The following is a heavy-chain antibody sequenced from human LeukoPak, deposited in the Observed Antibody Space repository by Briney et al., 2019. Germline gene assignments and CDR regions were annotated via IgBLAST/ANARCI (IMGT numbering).Heavy chain of an antibody. Sequence: PGGSLRLSCAASGFTFSSYWMSWVRQAPGKGLEGVANIKQDGSEKYYVDSVKGRFTISRDNAKNSLYLQMNSLRAEDTAVYYCARDGSLTYCSSTSCSRTYYYYYMDVWGKGTTVTVSS. CDR3: ARDGSLTYCSSTSCSRTYYYYYMDV. CDR1: GFTFSSYW. V-gene: IGHV3-7*01. D-gene: IGHD2-2*01. CDR2: IKQDGSEK. J-gene: IGHJ6*03.